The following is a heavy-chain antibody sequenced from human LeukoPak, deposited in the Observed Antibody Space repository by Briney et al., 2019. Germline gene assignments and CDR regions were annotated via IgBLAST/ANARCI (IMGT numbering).Heavy chain of an antibody. CDR2: IYSGGSDT. Sequence: GESLKISCEGSGYSFTTYWIGWVRHMPGKGLEYMGIIYSGGSDTRYSPSFQGQVTISVDKSISTAYLQWSSLKASDTAMYYCARLTAGSGIKAFDIWGQGTMVTVSS. CDR3: ARLTAGSGIKAFDI. V-gene: IGHV5-51*01. D-gene: IGHD2-15*01. CDR1: GYSFTTYW. J-gene: IGHJ3*02.